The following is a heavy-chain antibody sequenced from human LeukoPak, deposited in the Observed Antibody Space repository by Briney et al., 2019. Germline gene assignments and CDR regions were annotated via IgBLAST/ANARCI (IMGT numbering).Heavy chain of an antibody. J-gene: IGHJ4*02. CDR1: GGSFSGYY. CDR2: INHSGST. Sequence: PSETLSLTCAVYGGSFSGYYWSWIRQPPGKGLEWIGEINHSGSTNYNPSLKSRVTISVDTSKNQFSLKLSSVTAADTAVYYCASRDYDSSHYYFDYWGQGTLVTVSS. V-gene: IGHV4-34*01. CDR3: ASRDYDSSHYYFDY. D-gene: IGHD3-22*01.